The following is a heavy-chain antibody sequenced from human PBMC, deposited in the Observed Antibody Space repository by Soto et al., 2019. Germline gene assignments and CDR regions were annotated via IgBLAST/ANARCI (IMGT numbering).Heavy chain of an antibody. J-gene: IGHJ4*02. CDR2: IRSKAYGGTT. D-gene: IGHD6-13*01. CDR3: TRYGIAAGLSDFDY. CDR1: GFTVVGYP. Sequence: RLSCTASGFTVVGYPMSWVRHAPGKGLEWVGSIRSKAYGGTTEYAASVKGRFTISRDDSKSIAYLQMNSLKTEDTAVYYCTRYGIAAGLSDFDYWGQGTLVTVSS. V-gene: IGHV3-49*04.